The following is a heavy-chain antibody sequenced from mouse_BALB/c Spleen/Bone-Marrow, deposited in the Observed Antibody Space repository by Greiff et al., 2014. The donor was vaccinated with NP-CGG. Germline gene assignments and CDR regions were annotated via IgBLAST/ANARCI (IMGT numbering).Heavy chain of an antibody. J-gene: IGHJ3*01. D-gene: IGHD2-10*02. CDR1: GYSFTGYY. V-gene: IGHV1S30*01. Sequence: EVQLQQSGPELVKPGPSVKISCKASGYSFTGYYMHWVKQSHGKSLEWIGEINPYNGGTSYSQKFKGKATLTVDTSSSTAFMELHSLTSEDSLVYYCARQLYGNYAYWGQGTLVTVSA. CDR3: ARQLYGNYAY. CDR2: INPYNGGT.